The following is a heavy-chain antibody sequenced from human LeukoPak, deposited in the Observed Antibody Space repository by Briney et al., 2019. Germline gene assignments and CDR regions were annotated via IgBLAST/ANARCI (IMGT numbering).Heavy chain of an antibody. D-gene: IGHD3-22*01. CDR3: ALLRGWSLTIDAFDI. V-gene: IGHV4-39*01. CDR2: IYYSGST. J-gene: IGHJ3*02. Sequence: SETLSLTCTVSGGSISSSSYYWGWIRQPPGKGLEWIGSIYYSGSTYYNPSLKSRVTISVDTSKNQFSLKLSSVTAADTAVYYCALLRGWSLTIDAFDIWGQGTMVTVSS. CDR1: GGSISSSSYY.